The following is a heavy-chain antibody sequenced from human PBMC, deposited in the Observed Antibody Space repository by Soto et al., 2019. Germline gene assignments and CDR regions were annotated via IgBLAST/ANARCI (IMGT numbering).Heavy chain of an antibody. CDR2: ISYDGSNK. CDR3: ARDLTPDSSSWYELDY. J-gene: IGHJ4*02. D-gene: IGHD6-13*01. CDR1: GFTFSSYA. Sequence: GGSLRLSCAASGFTFSSYAMHWVRQAPGKGLEWVAVISYDGSNKYYADSVKGRFTISRDNSKNTLYLQMNSLRAEDTAVYYCARDLTPDSSSWYELDYWGQGTLVTVSS. V-gene: IGHV3-30*04.